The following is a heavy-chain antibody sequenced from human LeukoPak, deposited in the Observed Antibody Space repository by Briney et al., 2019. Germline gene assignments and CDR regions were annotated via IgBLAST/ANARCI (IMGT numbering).Heavy chain of an antibody. V-gene: IGHV1-24*01. CDR3: TTARVTMIRGVIDGFDP. J-gene: IGHJ5*02. CDR2: FDPEDGET. CDR1: GYTLTELF. D-gene: IGHD3-10*01. Sequence: ASVKVSCKVSGYTLTELFMHWVRQAPGKGLEWMGGFDPEDGETIYAQKFQGRVTMTEDTSTDTAYMELSSLRSEDTAVYYCTTARVTMIRGVIDGFDPWGQGTLVTVSS.